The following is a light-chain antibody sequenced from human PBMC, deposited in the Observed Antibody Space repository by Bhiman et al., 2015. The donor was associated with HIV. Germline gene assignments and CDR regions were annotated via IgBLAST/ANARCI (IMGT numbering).Light chain of an antibody. CDR2: YDS. CDR1: NIGSKS. J-gene: IGLJ3*02. Sequence: GSVAPGKTARITCGGNNIGSKSVHWYQQKPGQAPVLVIYYDSDRPSGIPDRFSGSKSGTSATLGITGLQTGDEADYYCGTWDSSLSAEVFGGGTKLTVL. CDR3: GTWDSSLSAEV. V-gene: IGLV3-21*04.